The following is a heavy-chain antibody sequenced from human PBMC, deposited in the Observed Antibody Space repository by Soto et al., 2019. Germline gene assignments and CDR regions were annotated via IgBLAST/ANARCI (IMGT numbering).Heavy chain of an antibody. D-gene: IGHD3-22*01. CDR2: IDWDDDK. Sequence: SGRTLVNPTQTLTLTCTFSGFSLSTSGMRVSWIRQPPGKALEWLARIDWDDDKFYSTSLKTRLTISKDTSKNQVVLTMTNMDPVDTATYYCARTYYYDSSGYYYYFDYWGQGTLVTVSS. J-gene: IGHJ4*02. CDR1: GFSLSTSGMR. CDR3: ARTYYYDSSGYYYYFDY. V-gene: IGHV2-70*04.